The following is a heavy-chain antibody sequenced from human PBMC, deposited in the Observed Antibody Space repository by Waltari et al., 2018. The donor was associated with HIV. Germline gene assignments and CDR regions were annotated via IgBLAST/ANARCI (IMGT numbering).Heavy chain of an antibody. CDR1: GFTFSNSW. CDR2: IKQDGSEK. J-gene: IGHJ6*02. CDR3: ASPSIRAGMDV. D-gene: IGHD2-2*02. Sequence: EVQLVESGGGLVQPGGSLRLSCAASGFTFSNSWMSWVRQAPGKGLEWLANIKQDGSEKYYVDSVKGRFTISRDNAKNSLYLQMNSLRAEDTAVYYCASPSIRAGMDVWGQGTTVTVSS. V-gene: IGHV3-7*01.